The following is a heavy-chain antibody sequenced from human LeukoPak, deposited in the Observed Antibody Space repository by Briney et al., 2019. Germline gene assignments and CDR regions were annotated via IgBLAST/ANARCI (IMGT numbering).Heavy chain of an antibody. Sequence: NPSGTLSLTCAVSSGSINSNWWSWVRQPPGKRLEWIGEIYHSGSTNYNPTLKSRVTISVDKSKNQFSLRLTSVTAADTAVYCCARGEEYNSGTVDFDYWGQGILVTVSS. D-gene: IGHD3-10*01. CDR3: ARGEEYNSGTVDFDY. CDR2: IYHSGST. J-gene: IGHJ4*02. V-gene: IGHV4-4*01. CDR1: SGSINSNW.